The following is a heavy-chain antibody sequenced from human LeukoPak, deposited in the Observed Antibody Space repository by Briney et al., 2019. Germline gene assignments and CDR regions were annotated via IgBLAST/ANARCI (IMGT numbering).Heavy chain of an antibody. V-gene: IGHV3-9*01. CDR2: ISWNSGSI. Sequence: GGSLKLSCKASGLTLSNYWMIWVRQAPGKGLEWVSGISWNSGSIGYADSVKGRFTISRDNAKNSLYLQMNSLRAEDTALYYCAKPLGYCSGGSCYGPDAFDIWGQGTMVTVSS. CDR3: AKPLGYCSGGSCYGPDAFDI. D-gene: IGHD2-15*01. J-gene: IGHJ3*02. CDR1: GLTLSNYW.